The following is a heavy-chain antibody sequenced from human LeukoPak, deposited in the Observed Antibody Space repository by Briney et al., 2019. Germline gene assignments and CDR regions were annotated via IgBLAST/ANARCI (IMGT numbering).Heavy chain of an antibody. CDR2: ILYSGNS. CDR3: LRGRHLSGSTSERSFSFDY. Sequence: PSGTLSLTCTVSGNSLNSYLCRWVRQPPGKELEWIGHILYSGNSNYKPSLMSRLTISLDTPKNQYSLHLTYVTDAHTPVYYCLRGRHLSGSTSERSFSFDYWGQGILVTVSS. D-gene: IGHD2-2*01. J-gene: IGHJ4*02. CDR1: GNSLNSYL. V-gene: IGHV4-59*01.